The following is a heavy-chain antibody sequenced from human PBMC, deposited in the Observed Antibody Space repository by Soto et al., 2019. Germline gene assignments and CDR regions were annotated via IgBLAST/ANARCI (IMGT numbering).Heavy chain of an antibody. CDR1: GFTFTDHY. Sequence: GGSLRLSCAASGFTFTDHYMTWIRQAPGKGLEYLSCISPSGTDIFYADSVRGRFTISRDNAKNSVYLQMNSLRAEDTAVYYCARTARLPDIWGQGTKVTVSS. D-gene: IGHD3-16*01. CDR3: ARTARLPDI. CDR2: ISPSGTDI. V-gene: IGHV3-11*01. J-gene: IGHJ3*02.